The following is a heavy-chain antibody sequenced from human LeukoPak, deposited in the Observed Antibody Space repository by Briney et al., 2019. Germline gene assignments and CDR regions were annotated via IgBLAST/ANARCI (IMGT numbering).Heavy chain of an antibody. J-gene: IGHJ4*02. CDR2: IKQDGSEK. CDR3: ARDSRIGHYDY. V-gene: IGHV3-7*01. D-gene: IGHD2/OR15-2a*01. CDR1: GFTFSSYW. Sequence: GGSLRLSCAASGFTFSSYWMSWVRQAPGKGLEWVANIKQDGSEKYYVDSVKGRFTISRDNAKNSLYLQMNSLRAEDTAVYYCARDSRIGHYDYWGQGTLVTVSP.